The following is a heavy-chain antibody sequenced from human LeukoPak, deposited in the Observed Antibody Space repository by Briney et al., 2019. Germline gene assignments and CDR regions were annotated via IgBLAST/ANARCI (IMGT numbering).Heavy chain of an antibody. CDR1: GFTVSSNY. D-gene: IGHD6-13*01. J-gene: IGHJ6*03. CDR3: ASQQLSYYYYYYMDV. CDR2: IYYSGST. V-gene: IGHV4-39*07. Sequence: GSLRLSCAASGFTVSSNYMSWVRQAPGKGLEWIGSIYYSGSTYYNPSLKSRVTISVDTSKNQFSLKLSSVTAADTAVYYCASQQLSYYYYYYMDVWGKGTTVTVSS.